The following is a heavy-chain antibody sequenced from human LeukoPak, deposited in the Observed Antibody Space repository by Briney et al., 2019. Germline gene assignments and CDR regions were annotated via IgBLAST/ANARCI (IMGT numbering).Heavy chain of an antibody. Sequence: SVKVSCKASGGTFSSYAISWVRQAPGQGLEWMGGTIPIFGTANYAQKFQGRVTITADESTSTAYMELSSLRSEDTAVYYCARGPVGATGSYYFDYWGQGTLVTVSS. J-gene: IGHJ4*02. D-gene: IGHD1-26*01. CDR1: GGTFSSYA. CDR2: TIPIFGTA. CDR3: ARGPVGATGSYYFDY. V-gene: IGHV1-69*13.